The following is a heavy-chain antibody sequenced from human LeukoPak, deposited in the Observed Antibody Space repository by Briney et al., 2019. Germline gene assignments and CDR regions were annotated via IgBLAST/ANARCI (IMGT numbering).Heavy chain of an antibody. V-gene: IGHV3-30-3*01. D-gene: IGHD5-18*01. CDR2: ISFDGGTK. Sequence: GGSLRLSCAASGFTFSYYAMHWVRQAPGKGLAWVALISFDGGTKYYADSVKGRFTISRDTSKNTLFLQMDSLRPEDTAVYYCASGLFKYTSGSDLFDYWGQGTLVTVSS. CDR1: GFTFSYYA. CDR3: ASGLFKYTSGSDLFDY. J-gene: IGHJ4*02.